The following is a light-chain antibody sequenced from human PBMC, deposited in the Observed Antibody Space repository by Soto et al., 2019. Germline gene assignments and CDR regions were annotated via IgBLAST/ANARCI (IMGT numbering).Light chain of an antibody. V-gene: IGKV3D-20*02. J-gene: IGKJ5*01. CDR1: QSVGSR. CDR3: QQRSNLIT. CDR2: GAS. Sequence: ETVLTQSPGALSLSPGGRATLSCRASQSVGSRLAWYQQKPGQAPRLLISGASSRAAGIPDRFSGSGSGTDFTLTISSLEPEDFAVYYCQQRSNLITFGQGTRLEIK.